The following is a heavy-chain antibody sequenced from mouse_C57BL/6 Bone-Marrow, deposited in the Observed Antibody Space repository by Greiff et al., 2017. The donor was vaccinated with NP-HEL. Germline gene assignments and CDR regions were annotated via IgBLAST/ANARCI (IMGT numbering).Heavy chain of an antibody. CDR1: GFSLTSYG. CDR3: ARGDSNYVGWFAY. Sequence: QVQLKESGPGLVAPSQSLSITCTVSGFSLTSYGVHWVRQPPGKGLEWLVVIWSDGSTTYNSALKSRLSISKDNSKSQVFLKMNSLQTDDTAMYYCARGDSNYVGWFAYWGQGTLVTVSA. V-gene: IGHV2-6*03. CDR2: IWSDGST. J-gene: IGHJ3*01. D-gene: IGHD2-5*01.